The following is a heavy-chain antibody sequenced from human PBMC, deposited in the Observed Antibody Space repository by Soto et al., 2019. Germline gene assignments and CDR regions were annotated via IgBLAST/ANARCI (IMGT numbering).Heavy chain of an antibody. V-gene: IGHV3-53*01. D-gene: IGHD2-15*01. J-gene: IGHJ6*02. Sequence: PGGSLRLSCAASGFTVSSNYMSWVRQAPGKGLEWVSVIYSGGSTYYADSVKGRFTISRDNSKNTLYLQMNSLRAEDTAVYYCARDRQGCCSGGSCSEDYYYYGMDVWGQGTTVTVSS. CDR2: IYSGGST. CDR1: GFTVSSNY. CDR3: ARDRQGCCSGGSCSEDYYYYGMDV.